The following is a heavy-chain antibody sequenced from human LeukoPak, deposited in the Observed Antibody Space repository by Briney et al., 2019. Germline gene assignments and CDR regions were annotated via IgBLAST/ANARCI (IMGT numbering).Heavy chain of an antibody. J-gene: IGHJ4*02. Sequence: SETLSLTCTVSGGSISSGGYYCSWIRQHPGKGLEWIGYIYYSGSTYYNPSLKSQVTISVDTSKNQFSLKLSSVTAADTAVYYWGRYCSGGSCQRVDYWGQGTLVTVSS. CDR2: IYYSGST. V-gene: IGHV4-31*01. D-gene: IGHD2-15*01. CDR3: GRYCSGGSCQRVDY. CDR1: GGSISSGGYY.